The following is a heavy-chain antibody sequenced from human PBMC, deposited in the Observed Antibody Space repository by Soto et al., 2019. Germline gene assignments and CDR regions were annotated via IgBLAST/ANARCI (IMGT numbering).Heavy chain of an antibody. Sequence: QVQLVEYGGGVDQPGRSLRLSCAASGFTFSSYAMHWVRQAPGKGLEWVAVISYDGSNKYYADSVKGRFTISRDNSKNTLYLQMNSLRAEDTAVYYCARDGGYGMDVWGQGTTVTVSS. V-gene: IGHV3-30-3*01. CDR2: ISYDGSNK. D-gene: IGHD2-15*01. CDR1: GFTFSSYA. J-gene: IGHJ6*02. CDR3: ARDGGYGMDV.